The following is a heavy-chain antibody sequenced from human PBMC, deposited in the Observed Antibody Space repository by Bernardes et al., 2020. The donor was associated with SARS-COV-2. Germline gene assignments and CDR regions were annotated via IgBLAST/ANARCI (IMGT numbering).Heavy chain of an antibody. D-gene: IGHD2-15*01. CDR3: ARAPGYCSGGSCPAKYGMDV. CDR2: IGGSSNYT. Sequence: GGSLRLSRAASGFTFSDYYMTWIRQAPGRGLEWVSYIGGSSNYTNYADSVKGRFTISRDNAKNSLFLQMNSLRAEDSAIYYCARAPGYCSGGSCPAKYGMDVWGQGTTVTVSS. V-gene: IGHV3-11*06. J-gene: IGHJ6*02. CDR1: GFTFSDYY.